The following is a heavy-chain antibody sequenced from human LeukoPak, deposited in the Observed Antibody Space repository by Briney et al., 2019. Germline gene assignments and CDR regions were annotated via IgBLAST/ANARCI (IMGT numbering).Heavy chain of an antibody. V-gene: IGHV3-30*02. CDR1: GFTFSSYV. CDR2: ILYDGSNK. CDR3: SKEGGDSRFDY. Sequence: GGSLRLSCAASGFTFSSYVMHWVRQAPRKGLEWVAFILYDGSNKYYADSLKGRVTISRDKSNNTLYLEMNILRADDTPVYYCSKEGGDSRFDYWGQGTLVTVSS. J-gene: IGHJ4*02. D-gene: IGHD3-22*01.